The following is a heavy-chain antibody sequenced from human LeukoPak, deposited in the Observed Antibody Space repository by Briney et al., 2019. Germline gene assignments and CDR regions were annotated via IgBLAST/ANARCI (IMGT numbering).Heavy chain of an antibody. CDR1: GYTFTSFD. CDR2: MNPNSGNT. CDR3: AKRLLRDYGGHGAFDI. J-gene: IGHJ3*02. V-gene: IGHV1-8*01. Sequence: GASVKVSCKASGYTFTSFDINWVRQATGQGLEWMGWMNPNSGNTAYAQKSQGRVTMTRNTSISTAYMELNSLISEDTAVYYCAKRLLRDYGGHGAFDIWGQGTMVTVSS. D-gene: IGHD4/OR15-4a*01.